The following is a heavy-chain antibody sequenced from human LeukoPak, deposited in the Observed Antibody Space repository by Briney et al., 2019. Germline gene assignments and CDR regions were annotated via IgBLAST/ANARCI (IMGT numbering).Heavy chain of an antibody. V-gene: IGHV3-66*01. CDR1: GFTFSSYA. CDR3: ARSLGGVTNFDY. Sequence: GGSLRLSCAASGFTFSSYAMSWVRQAPGKGLEWVSVIYSGGSTYYADSVKGRFTISRDNSKNILYLQMNSLRAEDTAVYYCARSLGGVTNFDYWGQGALVTVSS. CDR2: IYSGGST. D-gene: IGHD4-17*01. J-gene: IGHJ4*01.